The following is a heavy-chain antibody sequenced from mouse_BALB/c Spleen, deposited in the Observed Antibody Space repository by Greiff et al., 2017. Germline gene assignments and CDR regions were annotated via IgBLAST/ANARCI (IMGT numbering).Heavy chain of an antibody. CDR3: ARDYYGSSYAWFAY. V-gene: IGHV3-8*02. CDR2: ISYSGST. D-gene: IGHD1-1*01. CDR1: GDSITSGY. J-gene: IGHJ3*01. Sequence: EVQLQESGPSLVKPSQTLSLTCSVTGDSITSGYWNWIRKFPGNKLEYMGYISYSGSTYYNPSLKSRISITRDTSKNQYYLQLNSVTTEDTATYYCARDYYGSSYAWFAYWGQGTLVTVSA.